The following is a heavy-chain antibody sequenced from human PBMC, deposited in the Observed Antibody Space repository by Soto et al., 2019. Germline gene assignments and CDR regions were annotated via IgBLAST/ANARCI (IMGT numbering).Heavy chain of an antibody. J-gene: IGHJ6*03. CDR1: GGSISSYY. CDR2: IYYSGST. D-gene: IGHD3-10*01. V-gene: IGHV4-59*08. CDR3: ARRARGVDYYYYYYMDV. Sequence: SETLSLTCTVSGGSISSYYWSWIRQPPGKGLEWIGYIYYSGSTNYNPSLKSRVTISVDTSKNQFSLKLSSVTAADTAVYYCARRARGVDYYYYYYMDVWGKGTTVTVSS.